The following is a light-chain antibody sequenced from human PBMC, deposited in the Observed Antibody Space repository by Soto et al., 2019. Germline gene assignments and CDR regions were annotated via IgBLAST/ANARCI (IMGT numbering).Light chain of an antibody. V-gene: IGLV2-14*01. CDR1: SSDIGRYNY. Sequence: QSVLSQPASVSGSPGQSITISCTGTSSDIGRYNYVSWYQQHPGMAPQLLIYEVSDRPSGVSNRFSGSKSGNTASLTISGLQAEDEADYFCTSYKTTSAVIFGGGTKVTVL. J-gene: IGLJ2*01. CDR2: EVS. CDR3: TSYKTTSAVI.